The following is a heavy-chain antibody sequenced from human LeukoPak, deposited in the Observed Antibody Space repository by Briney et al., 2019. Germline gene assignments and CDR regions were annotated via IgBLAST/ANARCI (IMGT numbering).Heavy chain of an antibody. CDR3: ARGRGYSSGWGHYYYSIDV. D-gene: IGHD6-19*01. J-gene: IGHJ6*03. CDR2: VTDTGNR. V-gene: IGHV4-34*01. Sequence: KPSATLSLTCAVDGGSFSGYYWTWIRQPPGQGLEWMGEVTDTGNRNYNPSLRSRVTISVDTAKNQFSLKLTSVTAADTSVFYCARGRGYSSGWGHYYYSIDVWGQGTTVTVS. CDR1: GGSFSGYY.